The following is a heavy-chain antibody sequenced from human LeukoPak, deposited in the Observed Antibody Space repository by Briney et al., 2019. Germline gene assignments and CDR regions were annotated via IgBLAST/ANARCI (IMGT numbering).Heavy chain of an antibody. D-gene: IGHD3-10*01. V-gene: IGHV3-33*01. CDR1: GFTFSSYG. CDR3: ARGSGSRSNFYYYYGMDV. Sequence: GRSLKLSCAASGFTFSSYGIHWVRQAPGKGLEWVALIWYDGSNKYYADSVKGRFTISRDNSKNTLYLQMNSLRAEDTAVYYCARGSGSRSNFYYYYGMDVWGQGATVTVSS. J-gene: IGHJ6*02. CDR2: IWYDGSNK.